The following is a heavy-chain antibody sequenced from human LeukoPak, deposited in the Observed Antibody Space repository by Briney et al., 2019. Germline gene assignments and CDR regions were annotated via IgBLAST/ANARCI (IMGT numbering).Heavy chain of an antibody. D-gene: IGHD4-23*01. CDR3: ARRVNFGGSRDWFDP. Sequence: SETLSLTCTVSGYSISSGYYWGWIRQPPGKGLEWIGSIYHSGSTYYNPSLKSRVTISVDTSKNQFSLRLSSVTAADTAVYYCARRVNFGGSRDWFDPWGQGALVTVSS. V-gene: IGHV4-38-2*02. CDR1: GYSISSGYY. CDR2: IYHSGST. J-gene: IGHJ5*02.